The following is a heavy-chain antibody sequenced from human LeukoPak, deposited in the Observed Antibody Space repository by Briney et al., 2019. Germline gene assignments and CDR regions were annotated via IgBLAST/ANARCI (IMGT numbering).Heavy chain of an antibody. J-gene: IGHJ2*01. CDR3: ARDLGGSGSVDWYFDL. V-gene: IGHV3-21*01. CDR2: ISSSSSYI. Sequence: PGGSLRLSRAASGFTFSSYSMNWVRQAPGKGLEWVSSISSSSSYIYYADSVKGRFTISRDNAKNSLYLQMNSLRAEDTAVYYCARDLGGSGSVDWYFDLWGRGTLVTVSS. D-gene: IGHD3-10*01. CDR1: GFTFSSYS.